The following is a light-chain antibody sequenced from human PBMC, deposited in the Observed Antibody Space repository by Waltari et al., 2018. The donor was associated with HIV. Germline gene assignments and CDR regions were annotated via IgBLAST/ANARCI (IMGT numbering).Light chain of an antibody. CDR3: SSYTNNNTLI. CDR1: SNDIFNYNY. Sequence: QSALTQPASVSGSPGQSITISCTGASNDIFNYNYVSWYQQHPAKAPKLIIYDVTSRPSGVSTRFSASKSGNTASLTISGLQADDEADYYCSSYTNNNTLIFGGGTKLTVL. CDR2: DVT. V-gene: IGLV2-14*03. J-gene: IGLJ2*01.